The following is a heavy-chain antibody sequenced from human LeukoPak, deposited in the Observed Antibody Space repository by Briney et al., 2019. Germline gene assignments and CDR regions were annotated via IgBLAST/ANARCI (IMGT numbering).Heavy chain of an antibody. V-gene: IGHV3-48*03. CDR3: AELGITMIGGV. Sequence: GGSLRLSCAASGFTFSSYEMNWVRQAPGKGLEWVSYISSSGSTIYYADSVKGRFTISRDNAKNSLYLQMNSLRAEDTAVYYCAELGITMIGGVWGQGTTVTISS. J-gene: IGHJ6*02. CDR2: ISSSGSTI. D-gene: IGHD3-10*02. CDR1: GFTFSSYE.